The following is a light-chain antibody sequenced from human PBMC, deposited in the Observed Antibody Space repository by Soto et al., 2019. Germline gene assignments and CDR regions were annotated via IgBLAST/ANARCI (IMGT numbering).Light chain of an antibody. CDR2: GAS. CDR1: QSVRSN. Sequence: VLTQSPATLSVSLGERVTLSCRASQSVRSNLAWYQQKPGQSPRLLISGASTRAAGVPDRFSGSGSGTEFTLTITSLQSEDFAVYYCHHYNNWPPWTFGQGTKVDI. CDR3: HHYNNWPPWT. J-gene: IGKJ1*01. V-gene: IGKV3-15*01.